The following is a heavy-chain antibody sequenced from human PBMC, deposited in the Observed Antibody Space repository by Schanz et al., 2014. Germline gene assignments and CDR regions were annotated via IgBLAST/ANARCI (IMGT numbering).Heavy chain of an antibody. CDR2: MHHSEGR. V-gene: IGHV4-4*02. J-gene: IGHJ4*02. CDR3: VRNGDCRGGIRCDKGYFDS. Sequence: QVQLQESGPGLVKPSGTLSLTCTVSGASISSVYWWSWVRQSPGTGLEWIGEMHHSEGRNYNPSLKSRVPKFIDEPKTQFSGDLNSVTAADTAVYYCVRNGDCRGGIRCDKGYFDSWGQGILVTVSS. D-gene: IGHD2-15*01. CDR1: GASISSVYW.